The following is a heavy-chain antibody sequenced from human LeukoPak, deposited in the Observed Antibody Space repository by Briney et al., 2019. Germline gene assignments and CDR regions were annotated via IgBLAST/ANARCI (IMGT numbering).Heavy chain of an antibody. D-gene: IGHD3-9*01. CDR2: ITSGGDYI. Sequence: GGSLRLSCAASGFTFSSYAMHWVRQAPGKGLEWVSSITSGGDYIYYADSVKGRFTTSRDNAKNSLSLQLNSLRVEDTAVYYCARGHYDVLAASYKWTPDYWGQGTLVTVSS. V-gene: IGHV3-21*01. CDR3: ARGHYDVLAASYKWTPDY. CDR1: GFTFSSYA. J-gene: IGHJ4*02.